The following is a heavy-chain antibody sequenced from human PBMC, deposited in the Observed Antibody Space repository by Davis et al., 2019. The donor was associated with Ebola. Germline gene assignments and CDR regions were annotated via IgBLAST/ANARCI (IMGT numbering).Heavy chain of an antibody. CDR3: ARRVGATGPPRV. V-gene: IGHV4-39*01. Sequence: PSETLSLTCTVSGGSISSSSYYWGWIRQPPGKGLEWIGSIYYSGSTYYNPSLKSRVTISVDTSKNQFSLKLSSVTAADTAVYYCARRVGATGPPRVWGQGTLVTVSS. CDR2: IYYSGST. CDR1: GGSISSSSYY. D-gene: IGHD1-26*01. J-gene: IGHJ4*02.